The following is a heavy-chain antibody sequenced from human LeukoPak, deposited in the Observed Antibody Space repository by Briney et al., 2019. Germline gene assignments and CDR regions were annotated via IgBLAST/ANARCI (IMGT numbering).Heavy chain of an antibody. CDR1: GFTFSNYA. Sequence: GGSLRLSCAASGFTFSNYAIHWIRQAPGQGLEYVSAISGNGGTTYYANSVKGRFTISRDNAKNSLYLQMNSLRAEDTAVYYCARDPLGDILTGYWDSDGMDVWGQGTTVTVSS. J-gene: IGHJ6*02. CDR2: ISGNGGTT. V-gene: IGHV3-64*01. CDR3: ARDPLGDILTGYWDSDGMDV. D-gene: IGHD3-9*01.